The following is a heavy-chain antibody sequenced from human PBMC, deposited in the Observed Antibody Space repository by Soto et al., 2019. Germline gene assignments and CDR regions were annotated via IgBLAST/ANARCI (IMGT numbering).Heavy chain of an antibody. Sequence: GGSLRLSCAASGFTFSSYWMHWFRQAPGKGLVWVSRINSDGSTTSYADSVKGRFTISRDNAKNTLYLQMNTLRAEDTAVYYCARSQGSSTSLEIYYYYYYGMDVWGQGTTVTAP. D-gene: IGHD2-2*01. CDR1: GFTFSSYW. CDR2: INSDGSTT. CDR3: ARSQGSSTSLEIYYYYYYGMDV. J-gene: IGHJ6*02. V-gene: IGHV3-74*01.